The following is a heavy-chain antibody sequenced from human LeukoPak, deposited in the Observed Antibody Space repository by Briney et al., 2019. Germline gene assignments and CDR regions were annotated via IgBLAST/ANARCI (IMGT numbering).Heavy chain of an antibody. V-gene: IGHV4-39*01. CDR3: VVVVAAWDPPSNYYFDY. J-gene: IGHJ4*02. CDR1: GGSLSSSSSY. Sequence: SGTLSLTCTVSGGSLSSSSSYWGWVRQPRGRGRGWLGCIYYSGSTYYNPSLKSRVTISVDTTKNQFSLKLSSVTAADTAVYYCVVVVAAWDPPSNYYFDYWGQGTLVTVSS. CDR2: IYYSGST. D-gene: IGHD2-15*01.